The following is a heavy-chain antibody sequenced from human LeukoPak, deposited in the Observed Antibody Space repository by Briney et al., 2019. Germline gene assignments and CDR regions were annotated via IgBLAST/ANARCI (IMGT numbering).Heavy chain of an antibody. J-gene: IGHJ4*02. V-gene: IGHV4-4*07. CDR3: ARGPSGYYYG. Sequence: SGTLSLTCTVSGVFIASYSWSWIRQPAGKGLEWIGRIYTSGGSDYNPSLKSRVTMSLDTSKNQFYLKMTSVTAADTAVYYCARGPSGYYYGWGQGILVTVSS. CDR1: GVFIASYS. D-gene: IGHD3-22*01. CDR2: IYTSGGS.